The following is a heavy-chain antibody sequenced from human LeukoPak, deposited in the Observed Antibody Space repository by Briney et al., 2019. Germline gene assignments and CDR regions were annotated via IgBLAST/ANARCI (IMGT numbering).Heavy chain of an antibody. Sequence: GGSLRLSCAALGFTFRSNAMSWVGQAQGKGLEWVSAISGSGGSTYYADSVKGRFTISRDNSKNTLYLQMNSLRAEDTAVYYCARDRIPHCSGGSCSNFDYWGQGTLVTVSS. CDR1: GFTFRSNA. D-gene: IGHD2-15*01. CDR3: ARDRIPHCSGGSCSNFDY. J-gene: IGHJ4*02. CDR2: ISGSGGST. V-gene: IGHV3-23*01.